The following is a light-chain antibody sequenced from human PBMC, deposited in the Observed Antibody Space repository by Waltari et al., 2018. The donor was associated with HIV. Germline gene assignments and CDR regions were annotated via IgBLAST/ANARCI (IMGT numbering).Light chain of an antibody. CDR2: KAS. Sequence: DIQMTQSPSTLSASVGDRVTITCRAGQRVSRWLAWYQQKPGKAPKLLISKASNLESGVPSRFSGSGSGTEFTLTISSLQPDDFATYYCQQYNSYSPWTFGQGTKVEIK. J-gene: IGKJ1*01. CDR3: QQYNSYSPWT. V-gene: IGKV1-5*03. CDR1: QRVSRW.